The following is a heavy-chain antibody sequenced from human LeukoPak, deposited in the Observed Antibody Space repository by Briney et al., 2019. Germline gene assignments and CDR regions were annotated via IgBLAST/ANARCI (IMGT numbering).Heavy chain of an antibody. CDR1: GYTFTSYG. Sequence: ASVKVSCKASGYTFTSYGISWVRQAPGQGLEWMGWISAYNGNTNYAQKLQGRVTMTTDTSTSTAYMELRSLRSDDTAVYYCARRWGYYGSGKQIGYWGQGTLVTVSS. D-gene: IGHD3-10*01. V-gene: IGHV1-18*01. CDR2: ISAYNGNT. CDR3: ARRWGYYGSGKQIGY. J-gene: IGHJ4*02.